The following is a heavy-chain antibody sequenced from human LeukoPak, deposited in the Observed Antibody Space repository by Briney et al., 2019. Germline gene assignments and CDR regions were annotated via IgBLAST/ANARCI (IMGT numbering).Heavy chain of an antibody. D-gene: IGHD2/OR15-2a*01. J-gene: IGHJ4*02. CDR2: INHSGST. Sequence: SETLPLTCAVYGGSFSGYYWSWIRQPPGKGLEWIGEINHSGSTNYNPSLKSRVTISVDTSKNQFSLKLSSVTAADTAVYYCARLPYSMPFDYWGQGTLVTVSS. CDR3: ARLPYSMPFDY. CDR1: GGSFSGYY. V-gene: IGHV4-34*01.